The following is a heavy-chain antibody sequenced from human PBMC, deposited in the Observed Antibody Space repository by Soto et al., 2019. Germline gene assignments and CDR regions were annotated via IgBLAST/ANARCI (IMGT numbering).Heavy chain of an antibody. J-gene: IGHJ4*02. CDR1: GGSVSSGSCY. V-gene: IGHV4-61*01. D-gene: IGHD6-19*01. CDR2: IYYSGST. CDR3: AVSSGWPDYFDY. Sequence: LEILSLTCTVSGGSVSSGSCYWSWIRQPPGKGLEWIGYIYYSGSTNYNPSLKSRVTISVDTSKNQFSLKLSSVTAADTAVYYCAVSSGWPDYFDYWGQGTLVTVSS.